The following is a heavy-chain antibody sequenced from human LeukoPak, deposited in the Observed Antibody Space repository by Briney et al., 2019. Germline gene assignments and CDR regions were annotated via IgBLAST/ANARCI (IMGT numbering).Heavy chain of an antibody. CDR3: ARGASGWYYSVDY. CDR1: GYTFTSYG. D-gene: IGHD6-19*01. Sequence: ASVKVSCKASGYTFTSYGISWVRQAPGQGLEWMGYISGYNGDTHYVQKLQGRVTMTTDTSTSIVYMELRSLRSDDTAVYYCARGASGWYYSVDYWGQGTLVTVSS. J-gene: IGHJ4*02. CDR2: ISGYNGDT. V-gene: IGHV1-18*01.